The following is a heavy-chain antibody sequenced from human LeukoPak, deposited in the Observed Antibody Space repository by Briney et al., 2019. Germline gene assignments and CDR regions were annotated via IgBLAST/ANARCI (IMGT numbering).Heavy chain of an antibody. CDR1: GFTFSDYY. V-gene: IGHV3-11*01. Sequence: PGGSLRLSCAASGFTFSDYYMSWIRQAPGKGLEWVSYISSSGSTIYYADSVKGRFTISRDNAKNSLYLQMNSLRAEDTAVYYCARVYYDSSEYYFDYWGQGTLVTVSS. D-gene: IGHD3-22*01. CDR2: ISSSGSTI. CDR3: ARVYYDSSEYYFDY. J-gene: IGHJ4*02.